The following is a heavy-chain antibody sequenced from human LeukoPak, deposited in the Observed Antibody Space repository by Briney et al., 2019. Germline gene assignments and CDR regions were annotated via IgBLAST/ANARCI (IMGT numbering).Heavy chain of an antibody. CDR3: ARVSDSKNYYYYYMDV. CDR2: ISSSGSTI. J-gene: IGHJ6*03. CDR1: GFTFSSYE. Sequence: TGGSLRLSCAASGFTFSSYEMNWVRQAPGKGLEWVSYISSSGSTIYYADSVKGRFTISRDNAKNSLYLQMNSLRAEDTAVYYCARVSDSKNYYYYYMDVWGKGTTVTVSS. V-gene: IGHV3-48*03. D-gene: IGHD2-15*01.